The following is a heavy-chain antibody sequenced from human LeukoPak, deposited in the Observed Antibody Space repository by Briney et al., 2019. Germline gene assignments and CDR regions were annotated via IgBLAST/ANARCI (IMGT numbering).Heavy chain of an antibody. D-gene: IGHD2-15*01. CDR1: GGSFSGYY. V-gene: IGHV4-34*01. J-gene: IGHJ4*02. CDR3: ARGGGPYCSGGSCYSPAAPNDY. CDR2: INHSGST. Sequence: SETLSLTSAVYGGSFSGYYWSWIRQPPGKGLEWIGEINHSGSTNYNPSLKSRVTISVDTSKNQFSLKLSSVTAADTAVYYCARGGGPYCSGGSCYSPAAPNDYWGQGTLVTVSS.